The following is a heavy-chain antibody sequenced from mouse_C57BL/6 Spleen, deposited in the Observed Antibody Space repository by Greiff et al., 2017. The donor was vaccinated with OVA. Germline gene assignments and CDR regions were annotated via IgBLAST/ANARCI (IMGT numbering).Heavy chain of an antibody. Sequence: QVQLQQPGAELVKPGASVKMSCKASGYTFTSYWITWVKQRPGQGLEWIGDIYPGSGSTNYNEKFKSKATLTVDTSSSTAYMQLSSLTSEDSAVYDCARERVYDHYAMDYWGQGTSVTVSS. CDR3: ARERVYDHYAMDY. CDR1: GYTFTSYW. V-gene: IGHV1-55*01. J-gene: IGHJ4*01. CDR2: IYPGSGST. D-gene: IGHD2-3*01.